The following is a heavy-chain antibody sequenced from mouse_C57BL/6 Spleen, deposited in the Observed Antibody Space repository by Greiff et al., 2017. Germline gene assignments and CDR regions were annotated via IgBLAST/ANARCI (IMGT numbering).Heavy chain of an antibody. CDR3: ARDDDGAWFAY. V-gene: IGHV5-16*01. CDR2: INYDGSST. Sequence: EVKLVESEGGLVQPGSSMKLSCTASGFTFSDYYMAWVRQVPEKGLEWVANINYDGSSTYYLDSLKSRFIISRENAKNILYLQMSSLKSEDTATYYCARDDDGAWFAYWGQGTLVTVSA. D-gene: IGHD2-3*01. J-gene: IGHJ3*01. CDR1: GFTFSDYY.